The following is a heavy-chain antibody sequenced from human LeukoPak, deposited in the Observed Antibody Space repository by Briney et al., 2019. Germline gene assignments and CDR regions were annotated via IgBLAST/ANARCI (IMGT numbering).Heavy chain of an antibody. CDR3: ARTDGYSYYYYMDV. CDR1: GFTFGDYA. CDR2: IYYSGST. V-gene: IGHV4-59*01. J-gene: IGHJ6*03. D-gene: IGHD5-18*01. Sequence: PGGSLRLSCTASGFTFGDYAMSWVRQAPGKGLEWIGSIYYSGSTCYNPSLKSRVTISVDTSKNQFSLKLSSVTAADTAVYYCARTDGYSYYYYMDVWGKGTTVTVSS.